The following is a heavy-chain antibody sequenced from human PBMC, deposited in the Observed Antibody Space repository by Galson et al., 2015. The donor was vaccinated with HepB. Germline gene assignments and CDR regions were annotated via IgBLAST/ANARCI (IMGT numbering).Heavy chain of an antibody. D-gene: IGHD3-10*01. Sequence: SLRLSCAASGFTFSSYNMHWVRQGPGKGPEYVSAISANGGRTYYADSVKGRFTISRDNSKNTLYLQMSSLRGEDTAVYYCVRARKSSGTSASYFDYWGQGTLVTVSS. CDR1: GFTFSSYN. CDR2: ISANGGRT. CDR3: VRARKSSGTSASYFDY. J-gene: IGHJ4*02. V-gene: IGHV3-64D*06.